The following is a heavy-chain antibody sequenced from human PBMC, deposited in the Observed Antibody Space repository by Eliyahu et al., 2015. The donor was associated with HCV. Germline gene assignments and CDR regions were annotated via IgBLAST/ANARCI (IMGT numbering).Heavy chain of an antibody. V-gene: IGHV3-43*02. D-gene: IGHD1-26*01. J-gene: IGHJ5*02. CDR2: ISGDSNNT. CDR1: GFSFRDHA. CDR3: AKPYSGGS. Sequence: EVQLVESGGGVRQPGGSLXLSXXTSGFSFRDHAMQWVRQAPGKGLQWVALISGDSNNTYYADSVKGRFIVSRDNSKNSLYLQMDSLVPEDTALYYCAKPYSGGSWGQGTLVTVSS.